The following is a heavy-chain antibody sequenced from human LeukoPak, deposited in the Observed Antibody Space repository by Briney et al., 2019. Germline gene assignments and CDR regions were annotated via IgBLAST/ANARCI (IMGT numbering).Heavy chain of an antibody. D-gene: IGHD3-10*01. V-gene: IGHV1-24*01. CDR2: FDPEDGET. CDR1: GYTLTELS. CDR3: ATLEYGSGSFQIDY. Sequence: AASVKVSCKDSGYTLTELSMHWVRQAPGKGLEWMGGFDPEDGETIYAQKFQGRVTMTEDTSTDTAYMELSSLRSEDTAVYYCATLEYGSGSFQIDYWGQGTLVTVSS. J-gene: IGHJ4*02.